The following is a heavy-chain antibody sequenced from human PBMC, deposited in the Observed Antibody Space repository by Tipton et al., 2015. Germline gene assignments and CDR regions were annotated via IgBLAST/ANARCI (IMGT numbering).Heavy chain of an antibody. D-gene: IGHD2-8*01. J-gene: IGHJ6*02. V-gene: IGHV4-38-2*01. Sequence: TLSLTCAVSAYSISSDYYWGWIRQPPGKGLEWIGSISHSGNTYYNPSLKSRVTMSRDTSKNQFSLKLTSVTAADTAVYYCARAWDPYTNKYYYGMGIWGQGTAVTVSS. CDR2: ISHSGNT. CDR1: AYSISSDYY. CDR3: ARAWDPYTNKYYYGMGI.